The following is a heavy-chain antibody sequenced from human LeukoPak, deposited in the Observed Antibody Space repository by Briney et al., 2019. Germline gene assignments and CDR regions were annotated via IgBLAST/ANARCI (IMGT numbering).Heavy chain of an antibody. CDR3: ARGPTYGSRSDYFDY. J-gene: IGHJ4*02. CDR1: GFTFRSYG. V-gene: IGHV3-30*03. Sequence: GRSLRLSCAASGFTFRSYGMHWVRQAPGKGLEWVAVISHDGSNKHYADSVKGRFTISRDNSKNTLYLQMNSLRAEDTAVYYCARGPTYGSRSDYFDYWGQGTLVTVTS. D-gene: IGHD3-10*01. CDR2: ISHDGSNK.